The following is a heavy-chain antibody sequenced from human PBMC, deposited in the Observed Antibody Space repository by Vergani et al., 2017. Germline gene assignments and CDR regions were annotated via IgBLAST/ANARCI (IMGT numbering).Heavy chain of an antibody. V-gene: IGHV3-33*08. D-gene: IGHD3-22*01. CDR2: IWYDGSNK. J-gene: IGHJ2*01. Sequence: VQLVESGGGLVQPGGSLRLSCSASGFTFSSYVMHWVRQAPGKGLEWVAVIWYDGSNKYYADSVKGRFTISRDNSKNTLYLQMNSLRAEDTAVYYCARDSRITMIVEWYFDLWGRGTLVTVSS. CDR3: ARDSRITMIVEWYFDL. CDR1: GFTFSSYV.